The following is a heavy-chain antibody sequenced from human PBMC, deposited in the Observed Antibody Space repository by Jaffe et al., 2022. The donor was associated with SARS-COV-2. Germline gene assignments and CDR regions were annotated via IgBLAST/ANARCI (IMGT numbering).Heavy chain of an antibody. V-gene: IGHV4-30-2*01. CDR1: GGSFNSGVYS. CDR2: MFHSGTT. CDR3: ARGPLPYYYDTSDPTREAFDI. Sequence: QLQLQESGSGLVKPSQTLSLSCAVSGGSFNSGVYSWSWIRQPPGKGLEWIGYMFHSGTTYYNPSLKSRITISVDSSKKQFSLNLTSVTAADTAVYYCARGPLPYYYDTSDPTREAFDIWGPGAMVTVSS. J-gene: IGHJ3*02. D-gene: IGHD3-22*01.